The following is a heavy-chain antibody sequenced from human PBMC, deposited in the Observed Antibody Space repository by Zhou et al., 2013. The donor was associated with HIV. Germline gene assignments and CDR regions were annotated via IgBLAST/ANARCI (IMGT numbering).Heavy chain of an antibody. V-gene: IGHV1-46*01. D-gene: IGHD6-19*01. Sequence: QEQLVQSGADVRKPGASVKVSCKASGYTFTSYYMHWVRQAPGQGLEWMGIINPSGGSTSYAQKFQGRVTMTRDTSTSTVYMELSSLRSEDTAVYYCAREQPGAVAGTDYYYYYGMDVWGQGTTVTVSS. CDR2: INPSGGST. CDR1: GYTFTSYY. J-gene: IGHJ6*02. CDR3: AREQPGAVAGTDYYYYYGMDV.